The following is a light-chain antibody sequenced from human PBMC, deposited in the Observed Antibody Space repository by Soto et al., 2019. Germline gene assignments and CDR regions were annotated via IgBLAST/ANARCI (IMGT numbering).Light chain of an antibody. CDR1: QTVTSAY. CDR3: QQYDNSPQIT. J-gene: IGKJ5*01. V-gene: IGKV3-20*01. Sequence: EIVLTQSPGTQSLSPGERATLSCRASQTVTSAYLAWYQQKPAQAPRLLIYGASSRATGIPDRFSGSGSGTDFTLTISRLEPEDFAVYYCQQYDNSPQITFGQGTRLE. CDR2: GAS.